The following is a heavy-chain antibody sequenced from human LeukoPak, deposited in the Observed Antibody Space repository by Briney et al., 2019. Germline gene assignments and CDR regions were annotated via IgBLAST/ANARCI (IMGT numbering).Heavy chain of an antibody. V-gene: IGHV3-23*01. CDR3: AKGVYSTASGAFDI. D-gene: IGHD6-13*01. CDR2: ISGSGGTT. CDR1: GFTFSSYA. Sequence: GGSLRRSCAASGFTFSSYAMSWVRQSSGKGLEWVSGISGSGGTTHDADSVKGRFTISRDNYENTLYLQMSSLRVEDTAIYYCAKGVYSTASGAFDIWGQGTLVTVSS. J-gene: IGHJ3*02.